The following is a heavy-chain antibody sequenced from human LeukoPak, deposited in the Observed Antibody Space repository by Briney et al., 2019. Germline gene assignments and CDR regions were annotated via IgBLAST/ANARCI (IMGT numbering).Heavy chain of an antibody. D-gene: IGHD3-3*01. J-gene: IGHJ6*03. V-gene: IGHV3-64*01. Sequence: GGSLRLSCAASGFTFSSYVMHWVRQAPGKGLEYVSAIRSNGGSTYYANSVKGRFTISRDNSKNTLYLQMGSLRAEDMAVYYCARVPRITIFGVAPAEYYYYMDVWGKGTTVTVSS. CDR1: GFTFSSYV. CDR3: ARVPRITIFGVAPAEYYYYMDV. CDR2: IRSNGGST.